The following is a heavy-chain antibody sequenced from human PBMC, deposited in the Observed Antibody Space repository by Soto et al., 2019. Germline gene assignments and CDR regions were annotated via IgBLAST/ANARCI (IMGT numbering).Heavy chain of an antibody. CDR1: DEYISSRSYY. CDR3: ARQRTTVVTQAYFDH. V-gene: IGHV4-39*01. J-gene: IGHJ4*02. Sequence: SETLSLTCIVSDEYISSRSYYWGWIRQPPGKGLEWIGSIYYGGRTYYNPSFKSRVTISIDTSKNQFSLKLSSVTATDTAVYYCARQRTTVVTQAYFDHWGQGALVTVSS. D-gene: IGHD2-21*02. CDR2: IYYGGRT.